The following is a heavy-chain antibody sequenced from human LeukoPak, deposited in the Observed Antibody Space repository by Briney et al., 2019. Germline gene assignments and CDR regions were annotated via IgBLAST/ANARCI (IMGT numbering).Heavy chain of an antibody. D-gene: IGHD4-11*01. CDR1: GGSISSYY. V-gene: IGHV4-4*09. CDR3: ASTNDYSNYGVYFDY. Sequence: SETLSLTCTVSGGSISSYYWSWIRQPPGKGLEWIGYIYTSGSTNYNPSLKSRVTISVDTSKNQFSLKLSSVTAADTAVYYCASTNDYSNYGVYFDYWGQGTLVTVSS. J-gene: IGHJ4*02. CDR2: IYTSGST.